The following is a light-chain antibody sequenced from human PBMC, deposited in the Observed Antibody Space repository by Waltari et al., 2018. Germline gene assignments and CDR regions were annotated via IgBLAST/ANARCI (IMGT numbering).Light chain of an antibody. CDR1: RSDAGSSNH. CDR3: SLYTSSSTVL. CDR2: EVN. J-gene: IGLJ2*01. Sequence: QSALTQPPSVSGSPGQSVPISCTGTRSDAGSSNHVPWYQQPPGTAPQLMLYEVNRRPSGVPDRFSGSKSGNTASLTISGLQAEDEADYYCSLYTSSSTVLFGGGTKLTVL. V-gene: IGLV2-18*01.